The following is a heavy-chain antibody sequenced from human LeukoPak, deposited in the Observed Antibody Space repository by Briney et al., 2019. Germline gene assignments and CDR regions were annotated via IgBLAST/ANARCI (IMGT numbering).Heavy chain of an antibody. V-gene: IGHV3-33*06. J-gene: IGHJ4*02. CDR2: ILYDGSNK. CDR1: GFTFSSYG. Sequence: GGSLRLSCAASGFTFSSYGMHCVRQAPGKGLEWVAVILYDGSNKYYADSVKGRFTISRDNSKNTLYLQMNSLRAEDTAVYYCAKVVQGISSGWRGWFDCWGQGTLVTVSS. D-gene: IGHD6-19*01. CDR3: AKVVQGISSGWRGWFDC.